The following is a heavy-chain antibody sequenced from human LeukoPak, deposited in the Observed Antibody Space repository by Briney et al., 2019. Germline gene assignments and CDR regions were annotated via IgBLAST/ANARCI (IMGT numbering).Heavy chain of an antibody. D-gene: IGHD5-24*01. CDR1: GFTFSSYS. Sequence: GGSLRLSCAASGFTFSSYSMNWVRQAPGKGLEWVSSISSSSSYIYYADSVKGRFTISRDNSKNTLYLQMNSLRAEDTAVYYCAREVEMATIRLRYFDYWGQGTLVTVSS. CDR3: AREVEMATIRLRYFDY. CDR2: ISSSSSYI. J-gene: IGHJ4*02. V-gene: IGHV3-21*01.